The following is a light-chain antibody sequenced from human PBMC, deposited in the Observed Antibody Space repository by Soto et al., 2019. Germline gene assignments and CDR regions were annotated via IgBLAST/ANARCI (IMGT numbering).Light chain of an antibody. CDR3: QQRSSWPPSIT. CDR2: DAS. J-gene: IGKJ5*01. V-gene: IGKV3-11*01. CDR1: QSVSSY. Sequence: EIVLTQSPATLSLSPGKRATLSCRASQSVSSYLAWYQQKPGQAPRLLIYDASNRATGIPARFSGSGSGTDFTLTISSLEPEDFAVYYCQQRSSWPPSITFGQGTRLEIK.